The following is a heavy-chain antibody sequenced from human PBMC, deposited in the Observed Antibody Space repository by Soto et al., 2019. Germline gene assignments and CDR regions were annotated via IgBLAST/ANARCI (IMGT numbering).Heavy chain of an antibody. CDR3: ARDRNWVDP. CDR1: GYTFTSYD. V-gene: IGHV1-18*01. Sequence: QVQLVQSGAEVKKPGASVKVSCKASGYTFTSYDISWVRQAPGQGLEWMGWMSTSNGNTNYAQKRQGRVTMTTDTSTSTANMELRSLRPDDPAVYFCARDRNWVDPWGQGTLVTVS. J-gene: IGHJ5*02. CDR2: MSTSNGNT.